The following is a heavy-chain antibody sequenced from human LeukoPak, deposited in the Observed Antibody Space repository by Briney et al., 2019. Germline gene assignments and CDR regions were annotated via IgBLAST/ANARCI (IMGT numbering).Heavy chain of an antibody. J-gene: IGHJ5*02. CDR3: AREGSPYSNYGNWFDP. CDR2: INAGNGNT. Sequence: GASVKVSCKASGYTFTSYAMHWVRQAPGQRLEWMGWINAGNGNTKYSQKFQGRVTITRDTSASTAYMELSSLRSEDTAVYYCAREGSPYSNYGNWFDPWGQGTLVTVSS. V-gene: IGHV1-3*01. D-gene: IGHD4-11*01. CDR1: GYTFTSYA.